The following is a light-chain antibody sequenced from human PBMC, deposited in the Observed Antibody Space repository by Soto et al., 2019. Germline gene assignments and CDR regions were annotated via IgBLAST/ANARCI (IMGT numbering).Light chain of an antibody. CDR3: AAWDDSLGGPV. V-gene: IGLV1-47*01. J-gene: IGLJ2*01. Sequence: QSVLTQPPSASGTPGQRVTISCSGSSSNIGSNYVYWYQQLPGTAPKLLIYRNNQRPSGVPDRFSGSKSGTSASLAISGLGSEDEADYYCAAWDDSLGGPVFGGGTKLPVL. CDR2: RNN. CDR1: SSNIGSNY.